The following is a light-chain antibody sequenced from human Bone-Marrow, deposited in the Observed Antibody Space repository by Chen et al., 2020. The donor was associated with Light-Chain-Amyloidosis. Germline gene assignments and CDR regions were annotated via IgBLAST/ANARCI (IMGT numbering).Light chain of an antibody. CDR3: QVWDRSSDRPV. V-gene: IGLV3-21*03. CDR1: NIGSTR. J-gene: IGLJ3*02. Sequence: SYVLTQPSSVSVAQGKTATIASGGNNIGSTRVHWYQQTPGQAPLLVVYDDNDRHSGIPARLSGSNSGNTATLTIIRVEAGDEANYYCQVWDRSSDRPVFGGGTKLTVL. CDR2: DDN.